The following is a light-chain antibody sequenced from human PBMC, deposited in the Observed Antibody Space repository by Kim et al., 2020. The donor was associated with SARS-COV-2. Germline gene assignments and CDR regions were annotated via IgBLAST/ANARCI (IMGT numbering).Light chain of an antibody. CDR1: QSIGSN. V-gene: IGKV3-15*01. CDR2: GAS. Sequence: EIMMTQSPATLSVFPGERATLSCRASQSIGSNLAWYQRKPGQAPRLLIFGASTRVTGIPARFSGSGSGTEFTLSISSLQSEDFALYYCQHYNDWPLTFGGGTKVDIK. J-gene: IGKJ4*01. CDR3: QHYNDWPLT.